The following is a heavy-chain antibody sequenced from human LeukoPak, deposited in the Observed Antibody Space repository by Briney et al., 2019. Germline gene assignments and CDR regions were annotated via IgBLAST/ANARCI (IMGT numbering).Heavy chain of an antibody. V-gene: IGHV2-5*02. D-gene: IGHD5-24*01. J-gene: IGHJ6*03. Sequence: ESGPTLVNPTQTLTLTCTFSGFSLSTSGVGVGWIRQPPGKALEWLALIYWDDDKRYSPSLKTRLTISKDTSKNQVVLTLTNMDPVDTATYYCARMIRDGYNYKTAGYYYYMDVWGKGTMVTISS. CDR1: GFSLSTSGVG. CDR3: ARMIRDGYNYKTAGYYYYMDV. CDR2: IYWDDDK.